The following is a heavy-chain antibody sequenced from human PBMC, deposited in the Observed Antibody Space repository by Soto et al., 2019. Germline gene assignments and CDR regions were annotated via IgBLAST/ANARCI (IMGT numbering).Heavy chain of an antibody. V-gene: IGHV3-64*01. CDR1: GFTFSSYA. CDR2: ISSNGGST. D-gene: IGHD3-10*01. Sequence: GGSLRLSCAASGFTFSSYAMHWVRQAPGKGLEYVSAISSNGGSTYYANSVKGRFTISRDNSNNTLYLQMGSLRAEDMAVYYCARAGGAYGSGSANGITPGNYWGQGTLVTVSS. J-gene: IGHJ4*02. CDR3: ARAGGAYGSGSANGITPGNY.